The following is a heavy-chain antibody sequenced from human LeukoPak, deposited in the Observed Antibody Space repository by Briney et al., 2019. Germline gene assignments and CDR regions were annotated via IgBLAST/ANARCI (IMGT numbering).Heavy chain of an antibody. V-gene: IGHV3-23*01. J-gene: IGHJ3*02. CDR3: AKGGYYDNSGPFDI. D-gene: IGHD3-22*01. CDR2: ISGSGGST. CDR1: GFTFSSNV. Sequence: GGSLRLSSAASGFTFSSNVMSWVRQAPGKGLEWVSTISGSGGSTYYADSVKGRFTISRDNSKNTLYLQMNSLRAEDTAVYYCAKGGYYDNSGPFDIWGQGTMVTVSS.